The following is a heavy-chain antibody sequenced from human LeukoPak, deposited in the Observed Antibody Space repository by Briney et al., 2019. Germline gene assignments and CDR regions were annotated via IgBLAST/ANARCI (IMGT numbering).Heavy chain of an antibody. D-gene: IGHD5-18*01. J-gene: IGHJ4*02. V-gene: IGHV3-30*18. Sequence: PGGSLRLSCAASGFTFSSYGMHWVHQAPGKGLEWVAVISYDGSNKYYADSVKGRFTISRDNSKNTLYLQMNSLRAEDTAVYYCAKDYVFFGGYSYGNFDYWGQGTLVTVSS. CDR3: AKDYVFFGGYSYGNFDY. CDR1: GFTFSSYG. CDR2: ISYDGSNK.